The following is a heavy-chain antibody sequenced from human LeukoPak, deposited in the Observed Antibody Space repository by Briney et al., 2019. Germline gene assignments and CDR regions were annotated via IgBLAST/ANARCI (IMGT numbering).Heavy chain of an antibody. CDR3: ARGSVTGYDY. CDR2: INHSGST. CDR1: GGSFSGYY. V-gene: IGHV4-34*01. Sequence: PSETLSLTCAVYGGSFSGYYWSWIRQPPGKGLEWIGEINHSGSTNYNPSLKSRVTISVDTSKNQFSLKLSSVTAADTAVYYCARGSVTGYDYWGQGILVTVSS. J-gene: IGHJ4*02. D-gene: IGHD5/OR15-5a*01.